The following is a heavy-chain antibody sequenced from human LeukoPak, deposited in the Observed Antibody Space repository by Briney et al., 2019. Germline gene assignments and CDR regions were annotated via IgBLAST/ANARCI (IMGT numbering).Heavy chain of an antibody. V-gene: IGHV1-2*02. CDR2: INPNSCGT. Sequence: GASVKVSCKASGYTFTGYYMHWVRQAPAQRLEWMGWINPNSCGTNYPQKLQGRVTMTRDTSISTVYMELSRLRSDDTAVYYCARDHGAAVVVPAARGWFDPWGQGTLVTVSS. CDR1: GYTFTGYY. D-gene: IGHD2-2*01. J-gene: IGHJ5*02. CDR3: ARDHGAAVVVPAARGWFDP.